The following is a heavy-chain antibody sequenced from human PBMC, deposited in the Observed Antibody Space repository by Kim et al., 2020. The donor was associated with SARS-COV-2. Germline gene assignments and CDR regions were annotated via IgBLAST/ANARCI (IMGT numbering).Heavy chain of an antibody. CDR1: GGSLNNYF. CDR2: IYTSGTT. Sequence: SETLSLTCMVSGGSLNNYFWNWIRQPAGKGLEWIGRIYTSGTTDYNSSLKSRVTMSVDTSKNQFSLSLNSVTAADTAMYYCAREGSVVAGVDYWGQGTLVTVSS. CDR3: AREGSVVAGVDY. J-gene: IGHJ4*02. D-gene: IGHD6-19*01. V-gene: IGHV4-4*07.